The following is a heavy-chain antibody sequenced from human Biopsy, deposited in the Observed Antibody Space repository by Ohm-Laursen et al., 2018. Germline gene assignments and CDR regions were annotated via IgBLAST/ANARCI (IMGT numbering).Heavy chain of an antibody. J-gene: IGHJ4*02. V-gene: IGHV4-59*11. CDR1: YGSISGHF. CDR2: VYYNGNT. Sequence: SETLSLTCAVTYGSISGHFWGWIRQAPGKGLEWIGYVYYNGNTNYSPSLKSRATISLDTSRDRFSLKLTSVTAADTAVYFCARDSRGGHLNTTLITGKNLDSWGQGILVTVSS. CDR3: ARDSRGGHLNTTLITGKNLDS. D-gene: IGHD3-16*01.